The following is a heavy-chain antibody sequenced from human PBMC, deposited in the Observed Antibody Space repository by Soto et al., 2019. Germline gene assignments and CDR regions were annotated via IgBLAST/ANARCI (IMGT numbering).Heavy chain of an antibody. CDR2: ITPVFGTA. V-gene: IGHV1-69*01. CDR1: ADTFTSYS. CDR3: ARSLECATVTNWFDP. D-gene: IGHD4-17*01. J-gene: IGHJ5*02. Sequence: QVQLFQSGSEVTKPGSSGKFSCKASADTFTSYSLSCLRQAPGQLREWMGGITPVFGTADYAQSFEDRLTIAADDSTSTVYMELRSLRYDATAVYYCARSLECATVTNWFDPWGQGDLVTVSS.